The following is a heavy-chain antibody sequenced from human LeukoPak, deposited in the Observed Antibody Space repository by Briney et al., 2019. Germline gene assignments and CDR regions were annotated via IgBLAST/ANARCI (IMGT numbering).Heavy chain of an antibody. J-gene: IGHJ4*02. Sequence: PSETLSLTCTVSGGSISSSSYYWGWIRQPPGKGLEWIGYIYYSGSTYYNPSLKSRVTISVDTSKNQFSLKLSSVTAANTAVYYCARWAVTTYWHYFDYWGQGTLVTVSS. D-gene: IGHD4-17*01. CDR1: GGSISSSSYY. CDR2: IYYSGST. V-gene: IGHV4-31*03. CDR3: ARWAVTTYWHYFDY.